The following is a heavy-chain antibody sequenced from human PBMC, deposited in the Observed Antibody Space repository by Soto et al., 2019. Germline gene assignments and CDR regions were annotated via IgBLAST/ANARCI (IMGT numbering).Heavy chain of an antibody. CDR1: GGSISSGGYY. V-gene: IGHV4-31*03. CDR2: IYYSGST. J-gene: IGHJ4*02. CDR3: ARGIAARNSFDY. Sequence: SETLSLTCTVSGGSISSGGYYWSWIRQHPGKGLEWIGYIYYSGSTYYNPSLRSRVTISVDTSKNQFSLKLSSVTAADTAVYYCARGIAARNSFDYWGQGTLVTVSS. D-gene: IGHD6-6*01.